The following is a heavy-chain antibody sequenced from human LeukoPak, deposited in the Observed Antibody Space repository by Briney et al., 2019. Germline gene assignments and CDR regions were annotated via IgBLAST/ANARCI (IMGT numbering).Heavy chain of an antibody. CDR2: ISSSGSTI. D-gene: IGHD3-10*01. CDR1: GFTFSDYY. J-gene: IGHJ2*01. V-gene: IGHV3-11*01. CDR3: ARAQGFGDQKGNFDL. Sequence: GGSLRLSCAASGFTFSDYYMSWIRQAPGKGLEWVSYISSSGSTIYYADSVKGRFTISRDNAKNSLYLQMNSLGAEDTAVYYCARAQGFGDQKGNFDLWGRGTLVTVSS.